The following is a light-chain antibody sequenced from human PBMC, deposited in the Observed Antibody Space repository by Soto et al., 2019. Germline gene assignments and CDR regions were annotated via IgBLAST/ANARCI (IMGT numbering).Light chain of an antibody. CDR2: EVD. J-gene: IGLJ1*01. Sequence: QSALTQPPSASESPGQSVTISCTGTSSDVGGYHYVSWYQHHPGRAPKLLIYEVDKRPPGVPGRFSGSKSGNTAPLTVSGLQADDEADYYCLSYGGSNNYVFGTGTKVTVL. V-gene: IGLV2-8*01. CDR1: SSDVGGYHY. CDR3: LSYGGSNNYV.